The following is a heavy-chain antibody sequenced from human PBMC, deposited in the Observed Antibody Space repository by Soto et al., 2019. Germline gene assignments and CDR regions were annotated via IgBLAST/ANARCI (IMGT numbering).Heavy chain of an antibody. CDR3: SKALGPYWSGQRPTGFDY. CDR1: GFTFDDYA. CDR2: ISWNSGSGSIGSI. D-gene: IGHD3-3*01. V-gene: IGHV3-9*01. Sequence: GGSLRLSCAASGFTFDDYAMHWVRQAPGKGLEWVSGISWNSGSGSIGSIGYAASVKGRFTTSRENARNSLYLQMNSLRAEDTALYFCSKALGPYWSGQRPTGFDYWGQGTLVTVSS. J-gene: IGHJ4*02.